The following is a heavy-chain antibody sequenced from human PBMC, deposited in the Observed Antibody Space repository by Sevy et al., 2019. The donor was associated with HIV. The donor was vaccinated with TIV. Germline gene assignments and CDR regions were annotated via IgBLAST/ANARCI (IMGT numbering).Heavy chain of an antibody. V-gene: IGHV2-5*02. CDR3: AHRLYRGAYDFDF. D-gene: IGHD1-26*01. J-gene: IGHJ4*02. Sequence: SGPTLVKPTQTLTLTCTFSGFPLNTTEMGVGWIRQPPGKTLEWLALIYWDDDKRYNPSLKSRLSITKDTSKKQVVLTLTNMDSVDTATYYCAHRLYRGAYDFDFWGQGILVTVSS. CDR2: IYWDDDK. CDR1: GFPLNTTEMG.